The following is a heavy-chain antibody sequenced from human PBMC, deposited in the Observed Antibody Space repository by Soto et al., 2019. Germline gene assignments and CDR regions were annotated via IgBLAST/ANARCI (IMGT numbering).Heavy chain of an antibody. J-gene: IGHJ5*02. V-gene: IGHV3-73*01. CDR2: IRSKGHNYTT. CDR3: TRDLFSYDSCGILWFDP. D-gene: IGHD3-16*01. CDR1: GFAFSGSE. Sequence: GGSLRLSCAAAGFAFSGSEIYWVRQASGKGPEWVGRIRSKGHNYTTEYAASVKGRCSITRDDTKNTAYLQMNSLQTEYTAVYYCTRDLFSYDSCGILWFDPWGQGTLVTVSS.